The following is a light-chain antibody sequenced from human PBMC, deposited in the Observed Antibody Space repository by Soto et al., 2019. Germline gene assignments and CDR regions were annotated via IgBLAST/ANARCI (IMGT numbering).Light chain of an antibody. CDR3: QQYNSYPWT. CDR1: QTISSW. V-gene: IGKV1-5*03. J-gene: IGKJ1*01. Sequence: DIPMTQSPSTLSASVGDRVTITCRASQTISSWLAWYQQKPGTAPKLLIYKASSLESGVPSRFSGSASGTEFTLTISSLQPDDFATYYCQQYNSYPWTFGQGTKVEIK. CDR2: KAS.